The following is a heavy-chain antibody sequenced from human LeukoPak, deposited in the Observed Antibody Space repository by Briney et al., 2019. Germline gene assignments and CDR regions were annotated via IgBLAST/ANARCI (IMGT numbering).Heavy chain of an antibody. V-gene: IGHV4-39*07. D-gene: IGHD3-22*01. CDR3: ARRLVVVTQDDAFDI. J-gene: IGHJ3*02. CDR1: GGSISSSSYY. CDR2: IYYSGST. Sequence: SETLSLTCTVSGGSISSSSYYWGWIRQPPGKGLEWIGSIYYSGSTYYNPSLKSRVTISVDTSKNQFSLKLSSVTAADTAVYYCARRLVVVTQDDAFDIWGQGTMVTVSS.